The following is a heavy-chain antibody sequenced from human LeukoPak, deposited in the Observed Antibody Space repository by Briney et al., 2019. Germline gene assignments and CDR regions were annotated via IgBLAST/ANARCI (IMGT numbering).Heavy chain of an antibody. Sequence: SETLSLTCTVSGGSISSYYWSWIRQPAGKGPEWIGRIYTSGSTNYNPSLKSRVTISVDTSKNQFSLKLSSVTAADTAVYYCARGGSSRLFDYWGQGTLVTVSS. V-gene: IGHV4-4*07. CDR2: IYTSGST. J-gene: IGHJ4*02. D-gene: IGHD6-6*01. CDR1: GGSISSYY. CDR3: ARGGSSRLFDY.